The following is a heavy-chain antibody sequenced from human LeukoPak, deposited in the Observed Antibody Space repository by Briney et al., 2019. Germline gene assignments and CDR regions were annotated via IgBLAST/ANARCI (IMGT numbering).Heavy chain of an antibody. Sequence: GASVKVSCKGSGYTLTKLSMHWVRQAPGKGLGWMGGFDPEDGETIYAQKFQGRVTMTEDTSTDTAYMELSSLRSEDTAVYYCATAVPGEMATIGIFDYWGQGTLVTVSS. CDR1: GYTLTKLS. D-gene: IGHD5-24*01. J-gene: IGHJ4*02. CDR3: ATAVPGEMATIGIFDY. CDR2: FDPEDGET. V-gene: IGHV1-24*01.